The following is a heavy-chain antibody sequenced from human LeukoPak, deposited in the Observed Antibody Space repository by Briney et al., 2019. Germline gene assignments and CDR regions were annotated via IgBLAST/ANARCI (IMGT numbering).Heavy chain of an antibody. CDR3: AGSYYDFWSGYSSDYYYYYMDV. Sequence: GGSLRLSCAASGFTFSSYSMNWVRQAPGKGLEWVSSISSSSSYIYYADSVKGRFTISRDNAKNSLYLQMNSLRAEDTAVYYCAGSYYDFWSGYSSDYYYYYMDVWGKGTTVTVSS. J-gene: IGHJ6*03. D-gene: IGHD3-3*01. CDR2: ISSSSSYI. CDR1: GFTFSSYS. V-gene: IGHV3-21*01.